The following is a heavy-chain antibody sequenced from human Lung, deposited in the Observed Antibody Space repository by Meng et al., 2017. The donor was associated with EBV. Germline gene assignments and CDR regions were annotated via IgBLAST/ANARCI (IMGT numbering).Heavy chain of an antibody. CDR2: INTSGGRS. Sequence: QVQLVQSGAEVKKPGAPVRVSCKASGYTFNTYYKHWVRQAPGQGLEWTGVINTSGGRSIYAQRFQSRVTMTSDTSTTEVYMDLSSPRSEDTAVYYCARVSKGGSYRFDPWGQGTLVTVSS. CDR1: GYTFNTYY. CDR3: ARVSKGGSYRFDP. D-gene: IGHD1-26*01. V-gene: IGHV1-46*02. J-gene: IGHJ5*02.